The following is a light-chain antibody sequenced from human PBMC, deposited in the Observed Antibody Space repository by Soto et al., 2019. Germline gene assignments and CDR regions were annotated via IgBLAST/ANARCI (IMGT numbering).Light chain of an antibody. Sequence: DIQMTQAPSSLSVSVGDRVTITCRASQSISSYLNWYQQKPGKAPKLLIYAASSLQSGVPSRVSGSGSETDFTLTISSLQPEDFATYYCQQSYRTPRTFGQGTRLEIK. J-gene: IGKJ5*01. CDR1: QSISSY. V-gene: IGKV1-39*01. CDR2: AAS. CDR3: QQSYRTPRT.